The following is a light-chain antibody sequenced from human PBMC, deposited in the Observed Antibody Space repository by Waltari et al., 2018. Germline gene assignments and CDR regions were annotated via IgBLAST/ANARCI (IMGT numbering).Light chain of an antibody. Sequence: QAVVTQEPSLTVSPGGTVTLTCASNTGVVTSGHFPYWFQQKPGQAPKTLIYDPTNKHAWAPARFSGSLRGGKAALTLSGAQPEDEADYFCFLVYGGVGVFGGGTKLTVL. CDR2: DPT. J-gene: IGLJ3*02. CDR3: FLVYGGVGV. CDR1: TGVVTSGHF. V-gene: IGLV7-46*01.